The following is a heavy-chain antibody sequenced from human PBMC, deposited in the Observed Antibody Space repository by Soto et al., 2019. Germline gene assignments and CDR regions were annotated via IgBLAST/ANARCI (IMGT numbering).Heavy chain of an antibody. CDR2: FDPEDGET. V-gene: IGHV1-24*01. J-gene: IGHJ5*02. D-gene: IGHD6-13*01. CDR3: ATYSSSWYSSNWFDP. Sequence: GASVKVSCKVSGYTLTELSMHWVRQAPGKGLEWMGGFDPEDGETIYAQKFQGRVTMTEDTSTDTAYMELSSLRSEDTAVYYCATYSSSWYSSNWFDPWGQGTLVTVSS. CDR1: GYTLTELS.